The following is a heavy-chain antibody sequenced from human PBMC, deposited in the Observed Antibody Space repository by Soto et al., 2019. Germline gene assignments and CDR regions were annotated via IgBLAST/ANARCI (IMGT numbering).Heavy chain of an antibody. V-gene: IGHV3-23*01. Sequence: EVQLLESGGGLVQPGGSLRLSCAASGFTFSNYDMRWVRQAPGKGLEWVSTISGSGDGTYYADSVKGRFTISRDNSKNTVFLKMNSLRAEDTAIYYCAAKPRAISLPWGQGTLVTVSS. CDR3: AAKPRAISLP. D-gene: IGHD3-3*02. CDR2: ISGSGDGT. J-gene: IGHJ5*02. CDR1: GFTFSNYD.